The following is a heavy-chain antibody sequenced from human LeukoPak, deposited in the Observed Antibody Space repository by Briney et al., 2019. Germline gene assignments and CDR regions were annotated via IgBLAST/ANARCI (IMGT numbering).Heavy chain of an antibody. CDR3: VTVRMGDGPQFDH. CDR1: GFIFSNAW. J-gene: IGHJ4*02. D-gene: IGHD5-24*01. V-gene: IGHV3-15*01. CDR2: IRSKSDGGTT. Sequence: GGSLRLSCAASGFIFSNAWMSWVRQAPGKGLEWVGRIRSKSDGGTTAYAAPLEGRFSISRDDSKSTLYLQMNSLKTEDTAKYYCVTVRMGDGPQFDHWGQGTLVTVSS.